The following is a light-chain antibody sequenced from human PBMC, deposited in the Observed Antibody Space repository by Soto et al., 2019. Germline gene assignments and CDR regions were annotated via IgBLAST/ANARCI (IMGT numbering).Light chain of an antibody. J-gene: IGLJ1*01. CDR2: DVN. Sequence: QSALTQPPSVSGSPGQSVTISCTGTNSDVGSYNRVSWYHQPPGTAPKLMIYDVNSRPSGVSDRFSGSKSGNTASLTISGLQAEDEGDYYCYSFTTSSTYVFGTGTKVTVL. CDR1: NSDVGSYNR. CDR3: YSFTTSSTYV. V-gene: IGLV2-18*02.